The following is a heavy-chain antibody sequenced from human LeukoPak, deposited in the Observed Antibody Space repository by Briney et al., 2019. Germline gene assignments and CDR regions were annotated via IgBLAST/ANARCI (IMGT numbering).Heavy chain of an antibody. Sequence: GASVKVSCKASGYTFTSYGISWVRQAPGQGLEWMGWISAYNGNTNYAQKLQGRVTMTTDTSTNTAYMELRSLRSDDTAVYYCASQGVVVRGGSSFDYWGQGTLVTVSP. J-gene: IGHJ4*02. CDR3: ASQGVVVRGGSSFDY. D-gene: IGHD2-15*01. CDR1: GYTFTSYG. CDR2: ISAYNGNT. V-gene: IGHV1-18*01.